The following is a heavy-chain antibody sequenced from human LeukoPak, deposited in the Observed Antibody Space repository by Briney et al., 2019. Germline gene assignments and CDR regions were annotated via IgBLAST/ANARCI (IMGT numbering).Heavy chain of an antibody. V-gene: IGHV3-30*03. D-gene: IGHD2-15*01. CDR1: GFTFSSYW. J-gene: IGHJ3*01. Sequence: GGSLRLSCAASGFTFSSYWMHWVRQAPGKGLEWVAVMTYDGNNQYYADSVKGRFSVSRDNSRNTLYLQMSSLRAEDTAVYYCARIRMPTSTGDAFDVWGQGTMVPVSS. CDR2: MTYDGNNQ. CDR3: ARIRMPTSTGDAFDV.